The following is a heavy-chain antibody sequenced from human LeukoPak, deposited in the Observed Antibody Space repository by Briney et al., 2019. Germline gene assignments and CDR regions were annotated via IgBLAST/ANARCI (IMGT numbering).Heavy chain of an antibody. V-gene: IGHV3-23*01. Sequence: GGSLRLSCAASGFTFSTYDMSWVRQAPGQGRDGVSSVSGSGGGTYYADSVKGRFTISRANSKSTLYLQMNSLRAEDTAIYYCARSGEADWYIDLWGRGTLATVSS. J-gene: IGHJ2*01. CDR3: ARSGEADWYIDL. D-gene: IGHD2-15*01. CDR1: GFTFSTYD. CDR2: VSGSGGGT.